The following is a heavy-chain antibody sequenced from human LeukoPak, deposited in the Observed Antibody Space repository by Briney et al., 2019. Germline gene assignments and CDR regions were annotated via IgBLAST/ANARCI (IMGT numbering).Heavy chain of an antibody. CDR1: GYSFTSYW. V-gene: IGHV5-51*01. D-gene: IGHD4-23*01. Sequence: GESLKISCKGSGYSFTSYWIGWVRQMPGKGLEWMGIIYPGDSDTRYSPSFQGQVTTSADKSISTAYLQWSSLKASDTAMYYCARQSRYGGNGDDAFDIWGQGTMVTVSS. CDR2: IYPGDSDT. J-gene: IGHJ3*02. CDR3: ARQSRYGGNGDDAFDI.